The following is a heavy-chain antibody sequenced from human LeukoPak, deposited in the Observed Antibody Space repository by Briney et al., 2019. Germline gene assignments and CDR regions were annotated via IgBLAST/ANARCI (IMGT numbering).Heavy chain of an antibody. CDR3: AKSGPGIVVVPAARQFWAFDI. J-gene: IGHJ3*02. CDR2: IKQDRSEK. D-gene: IGHD2-2*01. CDR1: GFTFTNYW. Sequence: GGSLRLSCAASGFTFTNYWMSWVRQAPGKGLELVANIKQDRSEKYYVDSVKGRFTISRDNAKNSLYLQMNSLRAEDTAVYYCAKSGPGIVVVPAARQFWAFDIWGQGTMVTVSS. V-gene: IGHV3-7*01.